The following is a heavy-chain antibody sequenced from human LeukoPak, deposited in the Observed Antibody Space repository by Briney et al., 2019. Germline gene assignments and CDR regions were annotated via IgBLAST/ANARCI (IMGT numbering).Heavy chain of an antibody. V-gene: IGHV1-2*02. Sequence: VSVKVSCKASGYTFTGYYMHWVRQAPGQGLEWMGWINPNSGGTNYAQKFQGRVTMTRDTSISTAYMELSRLRSDDTAVYYCARAYCSSTSCPLDYWGQGTLVTVSS. CDR2: INPNSGGT. CDR1: GYTFTGYY. J-gene: IGHJ4*02. CDR3: ARAYCSSTSCPLDY. D-gene: IGHD2-2*01.